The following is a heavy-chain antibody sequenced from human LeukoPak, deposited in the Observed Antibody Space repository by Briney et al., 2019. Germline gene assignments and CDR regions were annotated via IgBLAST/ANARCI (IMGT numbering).Heavy chain of an antibody. J-gene: IGHJ4*02. CDR2: VSGSGRNT. Sequence: GGSLRLSCAGSGFTFSNYAMTWVRQAPGKGLEWVSSVSGSGRNTFYPDSVEGRFTISRDNSKNTVYLQMNSLRAEDTAVYYCARVITDSNSWYGSDYWGQGTLVTVSS. CDR1: GFTFSNYA. V-gene: IGHV3-23*01. CDR3: ARVITDSNSWYGSDY. D-gene: IGHD6-13*01.